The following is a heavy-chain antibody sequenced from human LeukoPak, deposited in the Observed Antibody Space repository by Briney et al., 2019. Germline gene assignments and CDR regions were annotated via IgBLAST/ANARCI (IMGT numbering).Heavy chain of an antibody. CDR1: GFTFSSYA. V-gene: IGHV3-30*04. J-gene: IGHJ4*02. CDR3: ARGALYCSGGSCYSYYFDY. D-gene: IGHD2-15*01. Sequence: GGSLRLSCAASGFTFSSYAMHWVRQAPGKGLEWVAVISYDGSNKYYADSVKGRFTISRDNSKNTLYLQMNSLRAEDTAVYYCARGALYCSGGSCYSYYFDYWGQGTLVTVSS. CDR2: ISYDGSNK.